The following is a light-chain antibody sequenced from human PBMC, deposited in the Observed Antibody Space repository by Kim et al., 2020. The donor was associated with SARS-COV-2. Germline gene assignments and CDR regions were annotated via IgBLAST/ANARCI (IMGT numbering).Light chain of an antibody. J-gene: IGLJ2*01. CDR3: QAWDSSTVV. V-gene: IGLV3-1*01. CDR2: QDS. CDR1: KLGDKY. Sequence: PGQTARITCAGDKLGDKYACWYQQKPGQSPVLVIYQDSKRPSGIPERFSGSNSGNTATLTISGTQAMDEADYYCQAWDSSTVVFGGGTQLTVL.